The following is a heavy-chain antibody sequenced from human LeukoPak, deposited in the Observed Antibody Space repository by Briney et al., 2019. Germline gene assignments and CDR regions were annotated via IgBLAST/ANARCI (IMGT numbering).Heavy chain of an antibody. J-gene: IGHJ4*02. CDR2: ISGNGGST. V-gene: IGHV3-23*01. CDR1: GFTFRSYV. Sequence: PGGSLRLSCAASGFTFRSYVMSWVRQAPGKGLEWVSAISGNGGSTYYADSVKGRFTIPRDNSKNTLYLQMNSLRAEDTAVYYCAKGEREWLLKQYYFDYWGQGTLVTVSS. D-gene: IGHD3-3*01. CDR3: AKGEREWLLKQYYFDY.